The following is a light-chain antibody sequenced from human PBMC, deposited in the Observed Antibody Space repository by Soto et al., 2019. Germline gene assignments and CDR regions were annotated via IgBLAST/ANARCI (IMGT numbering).Light chain of an antibody. Sequence: IMVTLSPFTXSLSIGERAPLSCRASQSLLNNYLAWYQQKTGQPXRXXXSDASPRATGVPDRFSGSGSGTDFNLTIRRLEPEEFVVYYCQQDSSIPGTFGQGTQVDI. J-gene: IGKJ1*01. CDR2: DAS. CDR1: QSLLNNY. CDR3: QQDSSIPGT. V-gene: IGKV3-20*01.